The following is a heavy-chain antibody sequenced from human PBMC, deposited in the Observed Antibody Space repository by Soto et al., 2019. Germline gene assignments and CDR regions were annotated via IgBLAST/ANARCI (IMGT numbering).Heavy chain of an antibody. Sequence: GMPLRLSCLGSRFTIGHHAMIWVRDAPWKGLEWVGFIRSKAYGGTTEYAASVKGRFTISRDDSKSIAYLQMNSLKTADTDMEYSALDSQYFHYSRPSTLVT. J-gene: IGHJ1*01. CDR1: RFTIGHHA. CDR2: IRSKAYGGTT. V-gene: IGHV3-49*02. CDR3: ALDSQYFHY.